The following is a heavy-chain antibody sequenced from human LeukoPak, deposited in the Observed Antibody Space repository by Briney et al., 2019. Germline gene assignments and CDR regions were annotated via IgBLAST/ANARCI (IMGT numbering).Heavy chain of an antibody. CDR2: IYPNTGGT. J-gene: IGHJ5*02. Sequence: ASVKVSCKAPGYTFTGNYIHWVRQAPGQGLEWMGWIYPNTGGTNYAQKFQGRVTMTRDTSISTAYMELSRLTSDDTAVYYCARDGGYCSGGSCQRLDNWFDPWGQGTLVTVSS. CDR1: GYTFTGNY. V-gene: IGHV1-2*02. D-gene: IGHD2-15*01. CDR3: ARDGGYCSGGSCQRLDNWFDP.